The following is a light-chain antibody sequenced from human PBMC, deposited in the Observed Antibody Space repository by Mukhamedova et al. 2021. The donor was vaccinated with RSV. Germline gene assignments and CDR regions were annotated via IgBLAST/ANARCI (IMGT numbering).Light chain of an antibody. Sequence: WYQRRVHGKAPKLLIYEASNLESGVPSRFSGSGSGTVFTLTINSLQPEDFAIYYCQQSSNVPFTFGPGSKLD. CDR3: QQSSNVPFT. J-gene: IGKJ3*01. V-gene: IGKV1-39*01. CDR2: EAS.